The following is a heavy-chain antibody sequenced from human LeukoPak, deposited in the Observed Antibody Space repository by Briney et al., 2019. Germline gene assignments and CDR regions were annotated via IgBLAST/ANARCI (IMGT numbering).Heavy chain of an antibody. CDR3: AKSASPLTGYYRFDY. V-gene: IGHV3-23*01. D-gene: IGHD3-9*01. CDR2: ISDSGGYT. Sequence: PGGSLRLSCAVSGSTFSSYAMSWVRQAPGKGLECVSAISDSGGYTYYADSVKGRFTISRDNSKNTLYLQMNSLRAEDTAVYYCAKSASPLTGYYRFDYWGQGTLVTVSS. J-gene: IGHJ4*02. CDR1: GSTFSSYA.